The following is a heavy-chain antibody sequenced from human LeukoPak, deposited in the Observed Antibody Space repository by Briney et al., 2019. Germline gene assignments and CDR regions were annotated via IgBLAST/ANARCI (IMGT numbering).Heavy chain of an antibody. D-gene: IGHD3-10*01. CDR2: ISAYNGNT. Sequence: ASVKVSCKASGYTFTSYGISWLRQAPGQGLEWMGWISAYNGNTNYAQKLQGRVTMTTDTSTSTAYMELRSLRSDDTAVYYCAREDMVQGVRWFDPWGQGTLVTVSS. V-gene: IGHV1-18*01. CDR1: GYTFTSYG. CDR3: AREDMVQGVRWFDP. J-gene: IGHJ5*02.